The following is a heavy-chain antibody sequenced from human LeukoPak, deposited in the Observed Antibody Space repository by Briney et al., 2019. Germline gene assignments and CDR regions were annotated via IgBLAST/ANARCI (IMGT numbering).Heavy chain of an antibody. D-gene: IGHD3-22*01. J-gene: IGHJ3*02. Sequence: PSETLSLTCAVSGGSISSGGYSWSWIRQPPGKGLEWIGYIYHSGSTYYNPSLESRVTISVDRSKNQFSLKLGSVTAADTAVYYCARAPYDSSYYYNGAFDIWGQGTMVTV. CDR1: GGSISSGGYS. CDR3: ARAPYDSSYYYNGAFDI. CDR2: IYHSGST. V-gene: IGHV4-30-2*01.